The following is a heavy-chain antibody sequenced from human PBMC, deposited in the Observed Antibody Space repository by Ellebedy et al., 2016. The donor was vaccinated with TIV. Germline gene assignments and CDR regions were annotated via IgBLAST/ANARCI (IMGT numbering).Heavy chain of an antibody. D-gene: IGHD4-17*01. Sequence: GGSLRLSCATSGFSFRSYWMTWVRQAPGKGLEWVANIRQDGSEKFYVDSVKGRFTISRDNAKNSLYLQMNSLRAEDTAVYYCATDGSFGDYLSPTHAFVIWGQGTMVTVSS. V-gene: IGHV3-7*01. J-gene: IGHJ3*02. CDR2: IRQDGSEK. CDR3: ATDGSFGDYLSPTHAFVI. CDR1: GFSFRSYW.